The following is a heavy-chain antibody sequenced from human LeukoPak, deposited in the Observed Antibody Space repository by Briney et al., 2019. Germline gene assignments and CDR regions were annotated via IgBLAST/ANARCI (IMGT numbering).Heavy chain of an antibody. CDR2: ISYDGSNK. V-gene: IGHV3-30*18. J-gene: IGHJ4*02. Sequence: GRSLRLSCAASGFTFSSYGMHWVRQAPGKGLEWVAVISYDGSNKYYADSVKGRFTISRDNSKNTLYLQMNSLRAEDTAVYYCAKDPSGSYYGSGSYFDYWGQGTMDTVSS. CDR3: AKDPSGSYYGSGSYFDY. D-gene: IGHD3-10*01. CDR1: GFTFSSYG.